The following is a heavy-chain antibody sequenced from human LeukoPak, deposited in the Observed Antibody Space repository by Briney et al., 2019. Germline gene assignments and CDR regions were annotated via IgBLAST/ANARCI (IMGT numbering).Heavy chain of an antibody. CDR2: IYYSGRT. D-gene: IGHD6-6*01. CDR1: GGSISSYY. V-gene: IGHV4-59*01. CDR3: ARGESSSAHGGMDV. J-gene: IGHJ6*02. Sequence: SETLSLTCTVSGGSISSYYWSWIRQPPGKGLEWIGYIYYSGRTNYNPSLKSRVTISVDTSKNQFSLKLSSVTAADTAVYYCARGESSSAHGGMDVWGQGTTVTVSS.